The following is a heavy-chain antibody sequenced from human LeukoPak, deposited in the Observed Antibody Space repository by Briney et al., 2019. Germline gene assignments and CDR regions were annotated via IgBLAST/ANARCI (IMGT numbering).Heavy chain of an antibody. V-gene: IGHV4-39*07. CDR3: ARVGNYDILTTFDY. CDR1: GGSISSSSYY. Sequence: PSETLSLTCTVSGGSISSSSYYWGWIRQPPGKGLEWIGSIYYSGSTYYNPSLKSRVTISVDTSKNQFSLKLSSVTAADTAVYYCARVGNYDILTTFDYWGQGTLVTVSS. J-gene: IGHJ4*02. D-gene: IGHD3-9*01. CDR2: IYYSGST.